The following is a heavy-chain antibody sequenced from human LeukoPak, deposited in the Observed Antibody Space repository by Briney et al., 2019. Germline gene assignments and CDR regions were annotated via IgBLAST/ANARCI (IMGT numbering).Heavy chain of an antibody. Sequence: ASVKVSCKASGYTFTGYYMHWVRQAPGQGLEWMGWINPNSGGTNYAQKFQGRVTMTRDTSISTAYMELSRLRSDDTAVYYCAREGGIAARRGIDYWGQGTLVTVSS. CDR1: GYTFTGYY. V-gene: IGHV1-2*02. J-gene: IGHJ4*02. D-gene: IGHD6-6*01. CDR2: INPNSGGT. CDR3: AREGGIAARRGIDY.